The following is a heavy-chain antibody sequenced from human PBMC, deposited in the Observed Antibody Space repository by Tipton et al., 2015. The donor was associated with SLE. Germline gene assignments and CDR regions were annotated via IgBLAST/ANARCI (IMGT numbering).Heavy chain of an antibody. CDR3: ARGREWNWSPYYMDV. V-gene: IGHV4-34*01. CDR1: GGSFSGYY. D-gene: IGHD1-1*01. CDR2: INHSGSS. J-gene: IGHJ6*03. Sequence: TLSLTCVVHGGSFSGYYWSWIRQPPGKGLEWIGEINHSGSSNSNPPLKSRVTMSVDTSKNQFSLTLNSVTAADTGIYYCARGREWNWSPYYMDVWGKGTTVTVSS.